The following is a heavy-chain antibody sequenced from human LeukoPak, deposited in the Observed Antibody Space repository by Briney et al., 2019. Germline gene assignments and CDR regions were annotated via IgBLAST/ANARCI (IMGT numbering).Heavy chain of an antibody. V-gene: IGHV3-53*01. D-gene: IGHD3-10*01. Sequence: GGSLRLSCAASGFSFNNNYMNWVRQSPGQGLEWVSTINNFGNTDYADSVKVRFSISRDRSKNTAYLQMNSLRAEDTAMYFCAGGTYYGSGSRPGYLDYWGLGTLVTVSS. CDR3: AGGTYYGSGSRPGYLDY. CDR1: GFSFNNNY. CDR2: INNFGNT. J-gene: IGHJ4*02.